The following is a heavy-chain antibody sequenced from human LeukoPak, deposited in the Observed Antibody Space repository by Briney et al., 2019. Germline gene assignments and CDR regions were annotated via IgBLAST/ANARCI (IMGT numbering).Heavy chain of an antibody. CDR1: GGSISSSSYY. Sequence: SETLSLTCTVSGGSISSSSYYWGWIRQPPGKGLEWIGSIYHSGSTYYNPSLKSRVTISVDTSKNQFSLKLSSVTAADTAVYYCALSAPYGSGSHILIWPFDYWGQGTLVTVSS. V-gene: IGHV4-39*07. CDR3: ALSAPYGSGSHILIWPFDY. CDR2: IYHSGST. J-gene: IGHJ4*02. D-gene: IGHD3-10*01.